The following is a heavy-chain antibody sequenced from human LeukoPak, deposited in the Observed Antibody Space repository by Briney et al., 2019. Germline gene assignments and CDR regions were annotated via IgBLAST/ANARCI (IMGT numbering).Heavy chain of an antibody. D-gene: IGHD3-10*01. Sequence: GGSLRLSCATSGFTFSGFTFITYDMHWVRQAPGKGLEWVSSISSSNTYIYYADSVKGRFTISRDNAKNSLFLQMNSLRVENTGVYYCVREGSGSTHYMDVWGKGTTVTVSS. V-gene: IGHV3-21*01. CDR2: ISSSNTYI. CDR1: GFTFSGFTFITYD. J-gene: IGHJ6*03. CDR3: VREGSGSTHYMDV.